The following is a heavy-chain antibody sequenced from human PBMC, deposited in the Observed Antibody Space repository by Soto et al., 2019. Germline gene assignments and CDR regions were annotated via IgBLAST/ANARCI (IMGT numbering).Heavy chain of an antibody. J-gene: IGHJ6*02. V-gene: IGHV1-18*04. D-gene: IGHD2-8*01. CDR3: ARDHEDIILVMYEIYYYYGMDV. CDR1: GYSFTNYG. CDR2: ISGSNGNT. Sequence: QVQLVQSGVEVKKPGASVTVSCMATGYSFTNYGISWVRQAPGQGLEWMGWISGSNGNTHYTQKFQGRVTMTTDTSTSTAYMERRSLRSDDTAVYYCARDHEDIILVMYEIYYYYGMDVWGQGTTVTVSS.